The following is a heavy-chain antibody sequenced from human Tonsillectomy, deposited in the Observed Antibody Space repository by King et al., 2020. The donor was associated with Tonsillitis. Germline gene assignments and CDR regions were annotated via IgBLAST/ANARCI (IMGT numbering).Heavy chain of an antibody. J-gene: IGHJ3*02. V-gene: IGHV3-33*01. CDR2: IWYDGSIK. Sequence: VQLVESGGGVVQPGRSLRLSCAASGFTFSIYGMHWVRQAPGKGLEWVAVIWYDGSIKYYVDSVKGRFTISRDNSKNTLYLQMNSLRAEDTAVYYCARGSGVPAPAAFDIWGQGTMVTVS. CDR3: ARGSGVPAPAAFDI. D-gene: IGHD2-2*01. CDR1: GFTFSIYG.